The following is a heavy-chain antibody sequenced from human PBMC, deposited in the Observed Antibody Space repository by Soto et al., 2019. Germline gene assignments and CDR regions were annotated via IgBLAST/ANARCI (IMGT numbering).Heavy chain of an antibody. Sequence: SVKVSCKASGGTFSSYAISWVRQAPGQGLEWMGGIIPIFGTANYAQKFQGRVTITADESTSTAYMELSSLRSEDTAVYYCARDPNSSGYYYYGMDVWGQGTTVTVSS. J-gene: IGHJ6*02. CDR3: ARDPNSSGYYYYGMDV. V-gene: IGHV1-69*13. CDR2: IIPIFGTA. CDR1: GGTFSSYA. D-gene: IGHD3-22*01.